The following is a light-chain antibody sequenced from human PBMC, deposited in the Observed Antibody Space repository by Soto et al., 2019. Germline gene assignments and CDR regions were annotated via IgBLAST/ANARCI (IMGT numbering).Light chain of an antibody. CDR1: SSDVGGYNY. J-gene: IGLJ1*01. Sequence: QSVLTQPASVSGSPGQSITISCTGTSSDVGGYNYVSWYQQHPGKAPKLMLYEVTNRPSGVSNRFSGSKSGNTASLTISGLQAEDEADYYCSSYTSRSTLVFGTGTQVTV. V-gene: IGLV2-14*01. CDR2: EVT. CDR3: SSYTSRSTLV.